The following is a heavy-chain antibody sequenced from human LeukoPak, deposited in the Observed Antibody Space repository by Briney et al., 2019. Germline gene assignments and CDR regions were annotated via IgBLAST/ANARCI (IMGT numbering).Heavy chain of an antibody. V-gene: IGHV3-30-3*01. D-gene: IGHD6-19*01. J-gene: IGHJ4*02. CDR1: GFTFSSYA. Sequence: GRPLRLSCAASGFTFSSYAMHWVRQAPGKGLEWVAVISYDGSNKYYADSVKGRFTISRDNSKNTLYLQMNSLRAEDTAVYYCARDRGWYRYFDYWGQGTLVTVSS. CDR2: ISYDGSNK. CDR3: ARDRGWYRYFDY.